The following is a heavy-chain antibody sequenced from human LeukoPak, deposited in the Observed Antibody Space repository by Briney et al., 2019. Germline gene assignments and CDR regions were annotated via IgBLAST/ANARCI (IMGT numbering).Heavy chain of an antibody. D-gene: IGHD5-12*01. CDR3: AREDIAPIWFDP. CDR2: ISSSSSYI. CDR1: GFTFSGYS. J-gene: IGHJ5*02. V-gene: IGHV3-21*01. Sequence: GGSLRLSCAASGFTFSGYSMNWVRQAPGKGLEWVSSISSSSSYIYYADSVKGRFTISRDNAKNSLYLQMNSLRAEDTAVYYCAREDIAPIWFDPWGQGTLVTVS.